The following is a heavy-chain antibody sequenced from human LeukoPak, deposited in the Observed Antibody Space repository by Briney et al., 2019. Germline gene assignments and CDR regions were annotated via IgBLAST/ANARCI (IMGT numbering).Heavy chain of an antibody. CDR2: NSGRGGST. V-gene: IGHV3-23*01. CDR1: GFTFSSYA. J-gene: IGHJ4*02. CDR3: AKDLEGIATTRYYFDY. Sequence: GGSLRLSCAASGFTFSSYAMSWVRQAPGKGLEWVSHNSGRGGSTYYADSVKGRFTISRDNSKNTLYLQMNSLRAEDTAVYYCAKDLEGIATTRYYFDYWGQGTLVTVSS. D-gene: IGHD1-1*01.